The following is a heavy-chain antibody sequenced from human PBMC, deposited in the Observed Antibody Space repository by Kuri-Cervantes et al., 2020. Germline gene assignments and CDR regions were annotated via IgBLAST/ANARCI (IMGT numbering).Heavy chain of an antibody. J-gene: IGHJ3*02. CDR3: AREQVAGNPNDAFDI. CDR2: ISSSSSYI. CDR1: GFTFSSYS. Sequence: GGSLRLSCAASGFTFSSYSMNWVRQAPGKGLEWVSSISSSSSYIYYADSVKGRFTISRDNAKNTLYLQMNSLRADDTAVYYCAREQVAGNPNDAFDIWGQGTMVTVSS. V-gene: IGHV3-21*01. D-gene: IGHD6-19*01.